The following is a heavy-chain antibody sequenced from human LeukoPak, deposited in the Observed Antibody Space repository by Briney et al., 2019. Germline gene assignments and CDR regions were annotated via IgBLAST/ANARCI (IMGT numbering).Heavy chain of an antibody. D-gene: IGHD3-22*01. CDR1: GFTFSTYS. CDR3: AKDDYYDSSGDPNWFDP. Sequence: GGSLRPSCAASGFTFSTYSMNWVRQAPGKGLEWVAVISYDGSDKYYADSVKGRFTISRDNSKNTLYLQMNSLRAEDTAVYFCAKDDYYDSSGDPNWFDPWGQGTLVTVSS. J-gene: IGHJ5*02. CDR2: ISYDGSDK. V-gene: IGHV3-30*18.